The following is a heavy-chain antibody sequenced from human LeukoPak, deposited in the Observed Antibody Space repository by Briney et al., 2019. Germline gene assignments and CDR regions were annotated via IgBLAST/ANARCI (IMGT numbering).Heavy chain of an antibody. Sequence: ASVKVSCKASGYTFTSYAMHWVRQAPGQRLEWMGWINAGNGNTKYSQKFQGRVTTTRDTSASTAYMELSSLRSEDTAVYYCARDPRIAAAGGRFDYWGQGTLVTVSS. D-gene: IGHD6-13*01. CDR3: ARDPRIAAAGGRFDY. CDR1: GYTFTSYA. CDR2: INAGNGNT. V-gene: IGHV1-3*01. J-gene: IGHJ4*02.